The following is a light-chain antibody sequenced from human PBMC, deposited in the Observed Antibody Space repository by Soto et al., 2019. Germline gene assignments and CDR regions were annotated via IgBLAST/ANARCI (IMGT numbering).Light chain of an antibody. CDR2: GDN. CDR1: TSNIGAPYD. V-gene: IGLV1-40*01. J-gene: IGLJ1*01. CDR3: QSYDISLHNHV. Sequence: QSVLTQPPSVSGAPGQRVSISCTGSTSNIGAPYDVHWYQHLPGAAPKLLIYGDNNRPSGVPDRFSGSKSGTSASLAITSLQAEDEADYYCQSYDISLHNHVFGTGTKVTVL.